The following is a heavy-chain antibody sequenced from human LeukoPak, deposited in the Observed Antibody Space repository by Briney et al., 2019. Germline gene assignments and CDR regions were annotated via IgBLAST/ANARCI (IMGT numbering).Heavy chain of an antibody. CDR2: ISWNSDTR. V-gene: IGHV3-9*01. Sequence: GGSLRLSCAVSGFTFDDYAMHWVRQVPGKGLEWVAGISWNSDTRGYVVSVKGRFTISRDNAKNSLYLQMNSLRAEDTAVYYCAELGITMIGGVWGKGTTVTISS. CDR1: GFTFDDYA. J-gene: IGHJ6*04. D-gene: IGHD3-10*02. CDR3: AELGITMIGGV.